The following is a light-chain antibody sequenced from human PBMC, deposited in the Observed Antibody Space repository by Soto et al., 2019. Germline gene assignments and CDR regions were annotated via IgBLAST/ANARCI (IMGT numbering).Light chain of an antibody. CDR2: DAS. V-gene: IGKV1-5*01. J-gene: IGKJ1*01. Sequence: DIQMTQSPSTLSASVGDRVTITCWASQSISSWLAWYQQKPGKAPKLLIYDASSLESGVPSRFSGSGSGTEFTLTISSLQPDDFATYYCQQYNSYRTFGQGTKV. CDR3: QQYNSYRT. CDR1: QSISSW.